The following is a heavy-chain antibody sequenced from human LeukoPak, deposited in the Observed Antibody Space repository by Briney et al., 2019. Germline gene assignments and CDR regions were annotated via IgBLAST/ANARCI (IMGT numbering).Heavy chain of an antibody. D-gene: IGHD2-2*01. V-gene: IGHV1-46*01. Sequence: ASVKVSCKASGYTFTSYYMHWVRQAPGQGLEWMGIINPSGGSTSYAQKFQGRVTMTRDMSTSTVYMELSSLRSEDTAVYYCARGPRYCSSTSCYAGWERIMDVWGKGTTVTVSS. J-gene: IGHJ6*03. CDR3: ARGPRYCSSTSCYAGWERIMDV. CDR1: GYTFTSYY. CDR2: INPSGGST.